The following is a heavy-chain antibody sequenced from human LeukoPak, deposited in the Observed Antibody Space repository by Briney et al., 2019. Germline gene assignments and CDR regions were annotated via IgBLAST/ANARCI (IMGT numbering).Heavy chain of an antibody. V-gene: IGHV3-73*01. CDR1: GFTFSGSA. Sequence: GALRLSCAASGFTFSGSAMHWVRQASGKGLEWVGRIRSKANSYATAYAASVKGRFTISRDDSKNTAYLQMNSLKTEDTAVYYCARPGSGSYLYYYMDVWGKGTTVTVSS. CDR2: IRSKANSYAT. D-gene: IGHD3-10*01. J-gene: IGHJ6*03. CDR3: ARPGSGSYLYYYMDV.